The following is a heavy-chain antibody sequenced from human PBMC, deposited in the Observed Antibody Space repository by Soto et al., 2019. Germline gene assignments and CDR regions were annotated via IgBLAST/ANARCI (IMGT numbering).Heavy chain of an antibody. V-gene: IGHV4-4*07. CDR1: GGSIADYS. Sequence: QVQVKESGPGLVKPSETLSLTCTVSGGSIADYSWSWIRQSAGKGLEWLGRISINGNSHYHPSLRSRVTMSIETSKTQFSLNLRSVTAADTAVYYCARESGDNWTYEVEWGQGPLVTVSS. J-gene: IGHJ4*02. D-gene: IGHD1-20*01. CDR3: ARESGDNWTYEVE. CDR2: ISINGNS.